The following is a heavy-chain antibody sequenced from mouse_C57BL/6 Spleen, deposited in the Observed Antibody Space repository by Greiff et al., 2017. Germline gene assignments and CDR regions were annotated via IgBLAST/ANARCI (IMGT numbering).Heavy chain of an antibody. J-gene: IGHJ4*01. CDR1: GYSFTGYY. V-gene: IGHV1-42*01. D-gene: IGHD2-12*01. CDR2: INPSTGGT. CDR3: ARWGLRQGGN. Sequence: EVQLQQSGPELVKPGASVKISCKASGYSFTGYYMNWVKQSPEKSLEWIGEINPSTGGTTYNQKFKAKDTLTVDKSSSTAYMQLKSLTSEDSAVYYCARWGLRQGGNWGQGTSVTVSS.